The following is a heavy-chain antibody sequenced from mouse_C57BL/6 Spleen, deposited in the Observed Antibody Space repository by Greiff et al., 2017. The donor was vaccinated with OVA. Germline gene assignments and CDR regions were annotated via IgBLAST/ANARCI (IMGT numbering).Heavy chain of an antibody. CDR2: INYDGSST. D-gene: IGHD1-1*01. V-gene: IGHV5-16*01. CDR1: GFTFSDYY. CDR3: ARETDYGSSSDWYFDV. Sequence: EVMLVESEGGLVQPGSSMKLSCTASGFTFSDYYMAWVRQVPEKGLEWVANINYDGSSTYYLDSLKSRFIISRDNAKNILYLQMSSLKSEDTATYYCARETDYGSSSDWYFDVWGTGTTVTVSS. J-gene: IGHJ1*03.